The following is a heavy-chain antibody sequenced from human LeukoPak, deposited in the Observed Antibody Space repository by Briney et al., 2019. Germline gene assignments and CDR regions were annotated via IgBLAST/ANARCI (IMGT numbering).Heavy chain of an antibody. CDR2: MNPHSGDT. D-gene: IGHD3-16*02. CDR1: GDSFSSYD. V-gene: IGHV1-8*01. Sequence: GASVKVSCKASGDSFSSYDINWVRQAPGQGLEWMGWMNPHSGDTGYAQQFQGRVSMTRNTSISTAYMEVSSLTSEDTAVYYCARLRRLGELSPSYYYGLDVWGQGTTVTVSS. CDR3: ARLRRLGELSPSYYYGLDV. J-gene: IGHJ6*02.